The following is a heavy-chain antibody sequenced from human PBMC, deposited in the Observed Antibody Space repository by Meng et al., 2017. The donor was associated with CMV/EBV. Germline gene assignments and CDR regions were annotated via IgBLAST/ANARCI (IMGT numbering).Heavy chain of an antibody. CDR3: ARVGGYCSGGSCYVDY. D-gene: IGHD2-15*01. J-gene: IGHJ4*02. CDR1: GGSISSSSYY. V-gene: IGHV3-11*04. CDR2: ISSSGSTI. Sequence: GGSLRLSCTVSGGSISSSSYYWGWIRQPPGKGLEWVSYISSSGSTIYYADSVKGRFTISRDNAKNSLYLQMNSLRAEDTAVYYCARVGGYCSGGSCYVDYWGQGTLVTVSS.